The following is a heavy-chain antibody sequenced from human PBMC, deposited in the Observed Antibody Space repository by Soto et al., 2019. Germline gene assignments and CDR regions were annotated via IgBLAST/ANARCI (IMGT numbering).Heavy chain of an antibody. CDR3: ARYQVEGGSRWYGWELGY. CDR1: GYTFTSYY. J-gene: IGHJ4*02. CDR2: INPSGGST. V-gene: IGHV1-46*01. D-gene: IGHD6-13*01. Sequence: ASVKVSCKASGYTFTSYYMHWVRQAPGQGLEWMGIINPSGGSTSYAQKFQGRVTMTRDTSTSTVYMELSSLRSEDTAVYYCARYQVEGGSRWYGWELGYWGQGTLVTVSS.